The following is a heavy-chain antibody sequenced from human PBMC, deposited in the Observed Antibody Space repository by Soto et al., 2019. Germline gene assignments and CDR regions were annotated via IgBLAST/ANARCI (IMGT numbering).Heavy chain of an antibody. V-gene: IGHV3-21*01. D-gene: IGHD2-8*01. Sequence: GGSLRLSCAASGFPFSSYSMNLVRQAPGKGLEWVSSISISSSYIYYADSVKGRFTISRDNAKNSLYLQMNSLRAEDTAVYYCASANFEYTIISFREDDYGMDVWGQGTRITFSS. CDR2: ISISSSYI. CDR3: ASANFEYTIISFREDDYGMDV. CDR1: GFPFSSYS. J-gene: IGHJ6*02.